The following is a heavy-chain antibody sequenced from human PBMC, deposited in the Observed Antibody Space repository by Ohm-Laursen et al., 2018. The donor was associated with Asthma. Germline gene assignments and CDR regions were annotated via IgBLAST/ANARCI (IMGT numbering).Heavy chain of an antibody. D-gene: IGHD1-26*01. Sequence: SLRLSCAAFGYTFSRYSIHWIRQAPGKGLEWVASISTASTFIYYGDSVRGRFTTSRDNAKNSVYLQMNSLRAEDTALYYCARIGPEWELPGREYSLHHWGQGTQVTVSS. CDR2: ISTASTFI. V-gene: IGHV3-21*01. CDR3: ARIGPEWELPGREYSLHH. CDR1: GYTFSRYS. J-gene: IGHJ1*01.